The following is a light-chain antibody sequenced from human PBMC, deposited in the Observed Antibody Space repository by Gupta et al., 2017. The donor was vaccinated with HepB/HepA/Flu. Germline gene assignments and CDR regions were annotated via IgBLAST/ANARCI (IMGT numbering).Light chain of an antibody. CDR3: QQSYSTHA. Sequence: DIQMTQSPSSLSASVGDRVTITCRASQSISSYLNWYQQKPGKAPKLLIYAASRWQSGVPSRFSGSGSGTDFTLTSSRRQPEDFATYYWQQSYSTHAFGQGTKVEIK. CDR1: QSISSY. CDR2: AAS. V-gene: IGKV1-39*01. J-gene: IGKJ1*01.